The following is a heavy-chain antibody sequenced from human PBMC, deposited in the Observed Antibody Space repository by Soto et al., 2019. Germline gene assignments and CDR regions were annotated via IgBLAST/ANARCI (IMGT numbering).Heavy chain of an antibody. CDR2: INHSGST. J-gene: IGHJ5*02. D-gene: IGHD3-3*01. Sequence: SETLSLTCAVYGGSFSGYYWSWIRQPPGKGLEWIGEINHSGSTNYNPSLKSRDTISEDTSKNQFSLKLSSVTAAVTSVYYCASITIFGVVTTIDPWGQGTLVTVSS. CDR1: GGSFSGYY. V-gene: IGHV4-34*01. CDR3: ASITIFGVVTTIDP.